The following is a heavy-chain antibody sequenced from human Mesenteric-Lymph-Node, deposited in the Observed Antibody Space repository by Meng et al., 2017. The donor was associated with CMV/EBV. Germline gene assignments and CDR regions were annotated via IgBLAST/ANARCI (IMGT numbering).Heavy chain of an antibody. Sequence: GESLKISCAASGFTFSNYAMHWVRQAPGKGPEWVSSISTSDDNTMYADSVKGRFTISRDNSKNTLYLQMNSLRAEDTAVYYCARDWKDIVVVPATYVFDIWGQGTMVTVSS. CDR1: GFTFSNYA. CDR3: ARDWKDIVVVPATYVFDI. V-gene: IGHV3-64*04. J-gene: IGHJ3*02. CDR2: ISTSDDNT. D-gene: IGHD2-2*01.